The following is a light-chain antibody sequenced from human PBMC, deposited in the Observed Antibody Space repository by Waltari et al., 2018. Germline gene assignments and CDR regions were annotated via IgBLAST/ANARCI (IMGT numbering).Light chain of an antibody. J-gene: IGLJ3*02. Sequence: WYQQPQGQPPVTLVYTANARASGVPDLFSGSVLGNTAARTITGAQADEESDYYCALYMGSGIWVFGGGTRVTVL. CDR2: TAN. V-gene: IGLV8-61*01. CDR3: ALYMGSGIWV.